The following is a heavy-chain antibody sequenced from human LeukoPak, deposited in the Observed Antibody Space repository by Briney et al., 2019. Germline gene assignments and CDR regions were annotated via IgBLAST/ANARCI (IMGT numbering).Heavy chain of an antibody. Sequence: GGSLRLSCAASGFTFSSYAMSWVRQAPGKGLEWVAVISYDGSNKYYADSVKGRFTISRDNSKNTLYLQMNSLRAADTAVYYCAKGGLRDGYSYASWGQGTLITVSS. V-gene: IGHV3-30*18. CDR1: GFTFSSYA. D-gene: IGHD5-24*01. CDR3: AKGGLRDGYSYAS. CDR2: ISYDGSNK. J-gene: IGHJ5*02.